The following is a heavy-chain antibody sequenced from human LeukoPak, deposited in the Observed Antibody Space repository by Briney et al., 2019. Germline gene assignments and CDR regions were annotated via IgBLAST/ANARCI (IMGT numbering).Heavy chain of an antibody. CDR1: GFTFGTYW. CDR2: IKYDGSEK. J-gene: IGHJ4*02. D-gene: IGHD5-12*01. Sequence: GGSLRLSCVDFGFTFGTYWMTWVRQAPGKGLEWVANIKYDGSEKYYVDSVKGRFTISRDNAKKSLYLQMNSLRAEDTAVYYCARDVGLSGYDLPDSWGQGTLVTVSS. CDR3: ARDVGLSGYDLPDS. V-gene: IGHV3-7*01.